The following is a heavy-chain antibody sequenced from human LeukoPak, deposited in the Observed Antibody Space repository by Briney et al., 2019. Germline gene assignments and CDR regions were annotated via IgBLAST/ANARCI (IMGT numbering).Heavy chain of an antibody. Sequence: PGGSLRLSCAASGFTFSSYSMNWVRQAPGKGLEWVSSISSSSSYIYYADSVKGRFTISRDNAKNSLYLQMSSLRAEDTAVYYCASNPDYYDSRQYDYWGQGTLVTVSS. D-gene: IGHD3-22*01. CDR2: ISSSSSYI. CDR1: GFTFSSYS. J-gene: IGHJ4*02. CDR3: ASNPDYYDSRQYDY. V-gene: IGHV3-21*01.